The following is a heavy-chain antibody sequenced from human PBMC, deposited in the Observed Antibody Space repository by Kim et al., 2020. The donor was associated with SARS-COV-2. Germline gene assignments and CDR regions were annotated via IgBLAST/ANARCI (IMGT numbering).Heavy chain of an antibody. V-gene: IGHV3-30*04. J-gene: IGHJ4*02. Sequence: SVKGRFTLSRDNSKNTLYLQMNSLRAEDTAVYYCAREGAEGWLQFGAFDYWGQGTLVTVPS. CDR3: AREGAEGWLQFGAFDY. D-gene: IGHD5-12*01.